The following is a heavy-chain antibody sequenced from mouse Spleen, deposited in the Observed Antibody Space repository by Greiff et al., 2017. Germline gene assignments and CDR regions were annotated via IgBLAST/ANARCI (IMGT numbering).Heavy chain of an antibody. D-gene: IGHD2-10*01. CDR2: ISYDGSN. CDR3: AVRLLYYAMDY. CDR1: GYSITSGYY. Sequence: ESGPGLVKPSQSLSLTCSVTGYSITSGYYWNWIRQFPGNKLEWMGYISYDGSNNYNPSLKNRISITRDTSKNQFFLKLNSVTTEDTATYYCAVRLLYYAMDYWGQGTSVTVSS. J-gene: IGHJ4*01. V-gene: IGHV3-6*01.